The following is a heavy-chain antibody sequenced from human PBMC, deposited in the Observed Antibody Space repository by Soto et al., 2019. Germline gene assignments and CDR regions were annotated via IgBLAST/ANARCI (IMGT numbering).Heavy chain of an antibody. V-gene: IGHV4-59*01. Sequence: TLSLTCTVSGASISSSYWSWIRQSPERGLEWIAYVYHTGATNYNPSLKSRVTISLDTSKGQFSLNLTSLTTADTAVYFCARGGNRYSNVASGVGGFDFWGQGSLVTVSS. J-gene: IGHJ4*02. CDR3: ARGGNRYSNVASGVGGFDF. CDR2: VYHTGAT. D-gene: IGHD5-12*01. CDR1: GASISSSY.